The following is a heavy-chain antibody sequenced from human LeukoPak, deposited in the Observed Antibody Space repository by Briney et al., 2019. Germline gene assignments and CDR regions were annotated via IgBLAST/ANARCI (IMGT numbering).Heavy chain of an antibody. D-gene: IGHD2-15*01. Sequence: GSLRLSCAASGFTFSSYAMGWVRQAPGKGLEWIGEIIDSGSTNYNPSLKGRITISLDKTKNQFSLNVNSVTAADTAVYYCATYGPTSGGYTFEYWGQGILVTVSS. CDR1: GFTFSSYAM. V-gene: IGHV4-4*02. CDR3: ATYGPTSGGYTFEY. CDR2: IIDSGST. J-gene: IGHJ4*02.